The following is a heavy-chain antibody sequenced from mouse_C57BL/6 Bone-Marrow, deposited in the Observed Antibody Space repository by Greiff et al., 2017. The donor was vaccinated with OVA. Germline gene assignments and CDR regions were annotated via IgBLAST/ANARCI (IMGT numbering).Heavy chain of an antibody. Sequence: QVQLQQPGAELVKPGASVKVSCKASGYTFTSYWMHWVKQRPGQGLEWIGRIHPSDSDTNYNQKFKGKATLTVDKSSSTAYMQLSSLTSEDSAVYYCALIYYYGKGFPYYAMDYWGQGTSVTVSS. CDR1: GYTFTSYW. CDR2: IHPSDSDT. D-gene: IGHD1-1*01. V-gene: IGHV1-74*01. J-gene: IGHJ4*01. CDR3: ALIYYYGKGFPYYAMDY.